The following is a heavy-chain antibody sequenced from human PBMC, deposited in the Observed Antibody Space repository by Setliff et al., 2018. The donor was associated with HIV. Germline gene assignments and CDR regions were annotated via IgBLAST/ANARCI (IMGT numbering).Heavy chain of an antibody. Sequence: ASVKVSCKASGGTFSSYAISWVRQAPGQGLEWMGGIIPILGIANYAQKFQGIVTITADESTSTAYMELSSLRSDDTAVYYCAELERRPLFGYYYYGMDVWGQGTTVTVS. CDR2: IIPILGIA. J-gene: IGHJ6*02. V-gene: IGHV1-69*10. D-gene: IGHD1-1*01. CDR1: GGTFSSYA. CDR3: AELERRPLFGYYYYGMDV.